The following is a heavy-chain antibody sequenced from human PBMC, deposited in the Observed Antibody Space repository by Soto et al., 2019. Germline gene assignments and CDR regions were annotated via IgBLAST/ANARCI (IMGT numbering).Heavy chain of an antibody. CDR1: GGSIDRSNYY. CDR2: TYYNGNA. J-gene: IGHJ4*02. V-gene: IGHV4-39*01. D-gene: IGHD3-22*01. CDR3: ARHFVAVVIKGWGY. Sequence: QLQLQESGPGLVKPSETLSLTCTVSGGSIDRSNYYWDWIRQPPGKGLEWIGTTYYNGNAYYNPSLKSRVPMSVDTSKNQFSLKLISVTAAGPAVYYCARHFVAVVIKGWGYWGQGTLVTVSS.